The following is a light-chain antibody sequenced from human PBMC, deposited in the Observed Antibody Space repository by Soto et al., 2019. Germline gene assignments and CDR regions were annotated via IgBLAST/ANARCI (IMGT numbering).Light chain of an antibody. CDR1: QSISSW. Sequence: DIQMTQSPSTLSASVGDRVTITCRASQSISSWLAWYQQKPGKAPKLLIHKASSLESGVPSRFSGSESGTEFTLTISSLQPDDFATYYCQQYNSYPYTFGQGTKLEIK. CDR3: QQYNSYPYT. J-gene: IGKJ2*01. V-gene: IGKV1-5*03. CDR2: KAS.